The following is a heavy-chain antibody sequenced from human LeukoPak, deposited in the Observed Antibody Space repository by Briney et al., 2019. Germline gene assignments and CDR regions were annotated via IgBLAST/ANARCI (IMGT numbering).Heavy chain of an antibody. J-gene: IGHJ4*02. CDR3: ARGGLLWFGELLPIDY. CDR1: GFPFSSYE. V-gene: IGHV3-48*03. CDR2: ISSSGSTI. D-gene: IGHD3-10*01. Sequence: WGSLRLSCAASGFPFSSYEMNWVRPAPGKGLGWVSYISSSGSTIYYSDSVKGRFTISRDNTKNSLYLQMNSLRAEDTAVYYCARGGLLWFGELLPIDYWGQGTLVTVSS.